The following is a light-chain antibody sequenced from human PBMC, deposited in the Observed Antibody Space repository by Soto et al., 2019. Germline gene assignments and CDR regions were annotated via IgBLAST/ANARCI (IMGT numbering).Light chain of an antibody. V-gene: IGKV2-30*01. CDR1: QSLVYSDGNTY. J-gene: IGKJ1*01. Sequence: DVDMTQSPLSLPVTLGQPASISCRSSQSLVYSDGNTYLSWFQQRPGQSPRHLIYEVSNRESGVPDRFSGSGSGTDFTLKISRVEAEDVGVYYCMQGTHWPWTFGQGTKVEIK. CDR3: MQGTHWPWT. CDR2: EVS.